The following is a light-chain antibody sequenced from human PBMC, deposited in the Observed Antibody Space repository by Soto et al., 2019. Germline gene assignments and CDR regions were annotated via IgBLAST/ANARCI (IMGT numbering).Light chain of an antibody. CDR3: QQYNPYTWK. J-gene: IGKJ1*01. CDR1: QSINFW. CDR2: KAS. V-gene: IGKV1-5*03. Sequence: DIQMTQSTSNLSASVGDRATTTSTANQSINFWLAWYQQKPGKAPKVLIYKASTLESGVPSRFSGSGSGTEFTLTISSLQPDDFATYYCQQYNPYTWKFGNGNKVDI.